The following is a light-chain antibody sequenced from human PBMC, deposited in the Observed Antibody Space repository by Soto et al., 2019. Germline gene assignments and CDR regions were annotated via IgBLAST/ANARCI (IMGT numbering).Light chain of an antibody. J-gene: IGLJ3*02. V-gene: IGLV2-18*01. Sequence: QSALTQPPSVSGSPGHSVTISCTVTSSDVGDYEHVSWYQLAPGTAPKLLISDVINRPSGVPDRFSGSKSGNTPSLTISGLQAEDEADYYCGLFTSSATWVFGGGTKLTVL. CDR1: SSDVGDYEH. CDR3: GLFTSSATWV. CDR2: DVI.